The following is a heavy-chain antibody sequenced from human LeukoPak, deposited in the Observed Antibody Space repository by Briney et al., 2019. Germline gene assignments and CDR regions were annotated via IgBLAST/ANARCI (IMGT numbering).Heavy chain of an antibody. V-gene: IGHV4-59*01. Sequence: SETLSLTCTVSGGSIRSDYWSWIRQPPGKGLEWIGYTHYSGSTNYNPSLKSRVTISVDTSKNQFSLKLSSVTAADTAVYYCARERGRSYGSVPYYYYYMDVWGKGTTVTVSS. CDR3: ARERGRSYGSVPYYYYYMDV. D-gene: IGHD5-18*01. CDR2: THYSGST. CDR1: GGSIRSDY. J-gene: IGHJ6*03.